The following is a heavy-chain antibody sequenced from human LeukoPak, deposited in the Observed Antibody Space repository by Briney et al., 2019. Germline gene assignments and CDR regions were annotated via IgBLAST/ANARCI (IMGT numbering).Heavy chain of an antibody. CDR1: GGSISSYY. V-gene: IGHV4-59*01. CDR3: ARVRISGWCFGWFDL. D-gene: IGHD6-19*01. CDR2: IYYSGST. Sequence: SETLSLTCTVSGGSISSYYWSWIRQPPGKGLEWIGYIYYSGSTNYNPSLKSRVTISVDTSKNQFSLKLSSVTAADTAGYYCARVRISGWCFGWFDLGGQGPLAIVTA. J-gene: IGHJ5*02.